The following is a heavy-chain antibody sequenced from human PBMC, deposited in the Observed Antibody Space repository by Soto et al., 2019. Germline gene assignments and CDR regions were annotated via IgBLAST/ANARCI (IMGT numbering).Heavy chain of an antibody. Sequence: EGQLLESGGGLLQPGGSLRLSCAASGFIFSNYDMSWVRQAPGKGLEWVSAISVSGDTTYYADSVKGRFTISRDNSKNPLYLQMNTLGAEDTAVYYCAKNRNTGVAGTSCWFGPWGQGTLVTVSS. J-gene: IGHJ5*02. CDR2: ISVSGDTT. V-gene: IGHV3-23*01. D-gene: IGHD6-19*01. CDR3: AKNRNTGVAGTSCWFGP. CDR1: GFIFSNYD.